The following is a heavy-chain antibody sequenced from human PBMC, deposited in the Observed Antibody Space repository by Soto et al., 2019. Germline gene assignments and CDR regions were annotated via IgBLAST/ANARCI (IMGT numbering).Heavy chain of an antibody. CDR1: GDAISSGARS. V-gene: IGHV4-31*03. CDR2: IHHSGTT. D-gene: IGHD4-17*01. J-gene: IGHJ4*02. Sequence: QVQLQESGPGLVKPSETLSLTCTVAGDAISSGARSWSWIRQPPGRGLEWIGSIHHSGTTYYNPSLISRISISLATSQNQFSLTLRSVTAADTAVYWCAGAPNLYDFDFWGQGPLVTVSS. CDR3: AGAPNLYDFDF.